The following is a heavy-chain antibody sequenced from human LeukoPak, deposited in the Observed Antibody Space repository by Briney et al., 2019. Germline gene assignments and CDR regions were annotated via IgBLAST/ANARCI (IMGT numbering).Heavy chain of an antibody. D-gene: IGHD2-8*01. CDR2: ISAYNGNT. V-gene: IGHV1-18*01. J-gene: IGHJ4*02. CDR1: GYTFTSYG. Sequence: ASVKVSCKASGYTFTSYGISWVRQTPGQGLEWMGWISAYNGNTNYAPKLQGRVTITTDTSTSTAYMELRSLRSDDTAVYYCARSRKYCTNGVCYKHYWGQGTLVTVSS. CDR3: ARSRKYCTNGVCYKHY.